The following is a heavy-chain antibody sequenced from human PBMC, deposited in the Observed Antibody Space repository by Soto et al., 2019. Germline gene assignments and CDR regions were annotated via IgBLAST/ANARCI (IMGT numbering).Heavy chain of an antibody. CDR3: ARTLVHTAMAYSQHRRGYYSGRDV. CDR1: GGSISSGGYY. J-gene: IGHJ6*02. Sequence: QVQLQESGPGLVKPSQTLSLTCTVSGGSISSGGYYWSWIRQHPGKGLEWIGYIYYSGSTYYNPSHHGRVTISLASSTAQFPLKLSSVTAAGTAVYYVARTLVHTAMAYSQHRRGYYSGRDVWGQGTTVTVSS. CDR2: IYYSGST. V-gene: IGHV4-31*03. D-gene: IGHD5-18*01.